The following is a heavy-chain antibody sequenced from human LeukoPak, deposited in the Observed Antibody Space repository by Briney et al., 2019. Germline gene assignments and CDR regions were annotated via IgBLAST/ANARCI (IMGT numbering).Heavy chain of an antibody. Sequence: ASVKVSCKASGGTFISYAISWVRQAPGQGLEWMGGIIPIFGTANYAQKFQGRVTITADESTSTAYMELSSLRSEDTAVYYCARATGYSSSWYVPNLYGMDVWGQGTTVTVSS. J-gene: IGHJ6*02. D-gene: IGHD6-13*01. CDR1: GGTFISYA. V-gene: IGHV1-69*13. CDR3: ARATGYSSSWYVPNLYGMDV. CDR2: IIPIFGTA.